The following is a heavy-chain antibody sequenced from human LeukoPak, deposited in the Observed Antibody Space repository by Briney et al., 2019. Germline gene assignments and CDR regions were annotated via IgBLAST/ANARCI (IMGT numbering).Heavy chain of an antibody. V-gene: IGHV3-23*01. Sequence: GGSLRLSCTASGFTFAKYAMGWVRQAPGKGLEWVSGIIGSTGFTYYADSVKGRFTISRDNSKNSLYLQMNSLRAEDTAVYYCARDAEGIDAFDIWGQGTMVTVSS. CDR3: ARDAEGIDAFDI. CDR2: IIGSTGFT. J-gene: IGHJ3*02. CDR1: GFTFAKYA.